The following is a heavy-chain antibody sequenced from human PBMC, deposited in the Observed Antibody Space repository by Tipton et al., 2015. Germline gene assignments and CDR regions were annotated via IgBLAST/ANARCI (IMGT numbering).Heavy chain of an antibody. D-gene: IGHD3-16*01. CDR3: ARDRRFYGMDV. CDR2: IYSGGST. V-gene: IGHV3-53*01. J-gene: IGHJ6*02. Sequence: SLRLSCAASGFTFSSYSMNWVRQAPGKGLEWVSVIYSGGSTYYADSVKGRFTISRDNSKNTLYLQMNSLRAEDTAVYYCARDRRFYGMDVWGQGTTVTVSS. CDR1: GFTFSSYS.